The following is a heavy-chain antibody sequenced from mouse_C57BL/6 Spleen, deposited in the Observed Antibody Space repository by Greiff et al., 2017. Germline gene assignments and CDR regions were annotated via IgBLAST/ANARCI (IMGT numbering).Heavy chain of an antibody. J-gene: IGHJ2*01. CDR3: AREGNYGSRGDY. D-gene: IGHD1-1*01. V-gene: IGHV1-26*01. CDR1: GYTFTDYY. Sequence: VQLQQSGPDLVKPGASVKISCKASGYTFTDYYMNWVKQSHGKSLEWIGDINPNNGGTSYNQTLKGKATLTVDKSSSTAYMGLRSLTSEDSAVYCCAREGNYGSRGDYWGQGTTLTVSS. CDR2: INPNNGGT.